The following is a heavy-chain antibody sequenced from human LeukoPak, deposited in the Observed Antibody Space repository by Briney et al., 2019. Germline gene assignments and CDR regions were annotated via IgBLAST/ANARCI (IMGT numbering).Heavy chain of an antibody. CDR1: GFTFSSYG. Sequence: SGGSLRLSCAASGFTFSSYGMSWVRQAPGKGLEWVSAISGSGGSTYYADSVKGRFTISRDNAKNSLYLQMNSLRAEDTALYYCARDTANPFDYWGQGTLVTVSS. CDR2: ISGSGGST. V-gene: IGHV3-23*01. D-gene: IGHD5-18*01. CDR3: ARDTANPFDY. J-gene: IGHJ4*02.